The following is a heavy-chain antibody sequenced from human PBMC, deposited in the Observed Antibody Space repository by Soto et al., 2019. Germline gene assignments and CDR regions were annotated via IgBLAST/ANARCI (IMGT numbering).Heavy chain of an antibody. Sequence: ASVKVSCKASGGTFSSYAISWVRQAPGQGLEWMGGIIPIFGTANYAQKFQGRVTITADESTSTAYMELSSLRSEDTAVYYCARGGYQLPYYYYGMDVWGQGTTVTVSS. V-gene: IGHV1-69*13. CDR3: ARGGYQLPYYYYGMDV. CDR2: IIPIFGTA. J-gene: IGHJ6*02. D-gene: IGHD2-2*01. CDR1: GGTFSSYA.